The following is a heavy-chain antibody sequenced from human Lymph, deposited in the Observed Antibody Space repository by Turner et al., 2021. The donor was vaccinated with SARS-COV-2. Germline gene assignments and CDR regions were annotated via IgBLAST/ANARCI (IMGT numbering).Heavy chain of an antibody. V-gene: IGHV3-21*01. D-gene: IGHD3-10*01. CDR3: AREKLGELFDY. CDR1: GFTFSSYS. Sequence: EVQLVESGGGLVKPGGSLRLSCAASGFTFSSYSMNWVRQAPGKGREWVSSISSRGSYIYYADSVKGRFTISRDNAKNSLYLQMNSLRADDTAVYYCAREKLGELFDYWGQGTLVTVSS. CDR2: ISSRGSYI. J-gene: IGHJ4*02.